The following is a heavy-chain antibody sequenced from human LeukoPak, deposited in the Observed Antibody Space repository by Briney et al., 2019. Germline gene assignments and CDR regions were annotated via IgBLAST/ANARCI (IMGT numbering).Heavy chain of an antibody. J-gene: IGHJ6*04. CDR1: GFTVSRNY. V-gene: IGHV3-48*03. CDR3: AELGITMIGGV. D-gene: IGHD3-10*02. Sequence: GGSLRLSCAASGFTVSRNYMSWVRQAPGKGLEWVSYISSSGSTIYYADSVKGRFTISRDNAKNSLYLQMNSLRAEDTAVYYCAELGITMIGGVWGKGTTVTISS. CDR2: ISSSGSTI.